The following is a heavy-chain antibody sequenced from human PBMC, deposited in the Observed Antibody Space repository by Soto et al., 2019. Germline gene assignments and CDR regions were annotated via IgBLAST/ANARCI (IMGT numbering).Heavy chain of an antibody. CDR2: ISGSGGST. Sequence: GGSLRLSCAASGFTFSSYAMSWVRQAPGKGLEWVSAISGSGGSTYYADSVKGRFTISRDNSKNTLYLQMNSLRAEDTAVYYCAKILVDQLYPYSKTKYYYYGMDVWGQGTTVTVSS. V-gene: IGHV3-23*01. J-gene: IGHJ6*02. CDR1: GFTFSSYA. CDR3: AKILVDQLYPYSKTKYYYYGMDV. D-gene: IGHD2-2*01.